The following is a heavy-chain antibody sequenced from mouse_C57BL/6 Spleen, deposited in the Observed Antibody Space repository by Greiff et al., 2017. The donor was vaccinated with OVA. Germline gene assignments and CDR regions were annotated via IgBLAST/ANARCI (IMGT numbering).Heavy chain of an antibody. Sequence: EVKLMESGGGLVKPGGSLKLSCAASGFTFSDYGMHWVRQAPEKGLEWVAYISSGSSTIYYADTVKGRFTISRDNAKKTLFLHKTSLRSEDTAMYYCARQYHWYVGVWGTGTTVTVAS. CDR2: ISSGSSTI. V-gene: IGHV5-17*01. J-gene: IGHJ1*03. D-gene: IGHD5-1*01. CDR1: GFTFSDYG. CDR3: ARQYHWYVGV.